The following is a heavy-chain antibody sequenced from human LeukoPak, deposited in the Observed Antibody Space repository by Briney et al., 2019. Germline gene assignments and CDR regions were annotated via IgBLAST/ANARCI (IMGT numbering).Heavy chain of an antibody. D-gene: IGHD6-19*01. CDR1: GGSISGSRHY. CDR3: ARNSSGWSFDL. J-gene: IGHJ2*01. V-gene: IGHV4-39*01. Sequence: PSETLSLTCTVSGGSISGSRHYWGWIRQPPEKGLEWIGSIYQSGSTHYNFYLRSRVTISVDTSKNQFSLKLSSVTAADTSVYYCARNSSGWSFDLWGRGTLVTVS. CDR2: IYQSGST.